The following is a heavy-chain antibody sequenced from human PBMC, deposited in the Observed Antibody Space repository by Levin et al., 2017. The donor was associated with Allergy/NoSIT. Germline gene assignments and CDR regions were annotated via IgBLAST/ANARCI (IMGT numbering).Heavy chain of an antibody. CDR3: ARPHSVYMAGRGSYFDN. V-gene: IGHV4-34*01. CDR1: GGSFSGYY. CDR2: IYHTGTT. Sequence: SETLSLTCTVYGGSFSGYYWSWIRQTPGKGLEWIGEIYHTGTTKYNPSLKSRVSMSVDTSKNQFSLELTSVTAADTAVYYCARPHSVYMAGRGSYFDNWGQGSLVTVSS. J-gene: IGHJ4*02. D-gene: IGHD5/OR15-5a*01.